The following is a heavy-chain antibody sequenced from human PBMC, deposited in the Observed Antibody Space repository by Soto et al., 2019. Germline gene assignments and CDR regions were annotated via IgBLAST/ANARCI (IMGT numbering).Heavy chain of an antibody. J-gene: IGHJ4*02. Sequence: PSETLSLTCTVSGGSISSSSYYWSWIRQPPGKGLEWIGEINHSGSTNYNPSLKSRVTISVDTSKNQFSLKLSSVTAADTAVYYCAGGALFRNSSGWIDYWGQGTLVTVSS. CDR2: INHSGST. D-gene: IGHD6-19*01. V-gene: IGHV4-39*07. CDR3: AGGALFRNSSGWIDY. CDR1: GGSISSSSYY.